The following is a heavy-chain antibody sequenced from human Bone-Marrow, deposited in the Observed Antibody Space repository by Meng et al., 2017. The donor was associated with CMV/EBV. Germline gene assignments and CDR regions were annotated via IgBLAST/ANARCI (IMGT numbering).Heavy chain of an antibody. CDR1: GGTFSSYT. D-gene: IGHD6-13*01. V-gene: IGHV1-69*04. Sequence: SVKVSCKASGGTFSSYTISWVRQAPGQGLEWLGRIIPILGISTYAQKFQGRVTIVADKPTSTAYMELSSLISEDTAVYYCARERGRQQLVVDDWGQGTLVTVSS. J-gene: IGHJ4*02. CDR2: IIPILGIS. CDR3: ARERGRQQLVVDD.